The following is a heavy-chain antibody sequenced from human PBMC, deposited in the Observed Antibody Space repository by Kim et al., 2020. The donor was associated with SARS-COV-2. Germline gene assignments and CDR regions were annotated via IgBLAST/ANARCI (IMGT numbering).Heavy chain of an antibody. Sequence: PSLPSRVTRSVDTSKTQFSLELSSVTAADTAVYYCARHPSVAARPEGVDYWGQGTLVTVSS. V-gene: IGHV4-59*08. CDR3: ARHPSVAARPEGVDY. J-gene: IGHJ4*02. D-gene: IGHD6-6*01.